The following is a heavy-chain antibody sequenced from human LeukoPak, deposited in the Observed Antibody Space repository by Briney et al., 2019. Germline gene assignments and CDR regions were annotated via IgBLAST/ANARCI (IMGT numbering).Heavy chain of an antibody. CDR2: ISYDGSNK. J-gene: IGHJ4*02. CDR3: ARAAVLLLWFGYFDY. V-gene: IGHV3-30-3*01. D-gene: IGHD3-10*01. CDR1: GFTFSSYA. Sequence: GGSLRLSCAASGFTFSSYAMHWVRQAPGKGLEWVAVISYDGSNKYYADSVKGRFTISRDNSKNTLYLQMNSLRAEDTAVYYCARAAVLLLWFGYFDYWGQGTLVTVSS.